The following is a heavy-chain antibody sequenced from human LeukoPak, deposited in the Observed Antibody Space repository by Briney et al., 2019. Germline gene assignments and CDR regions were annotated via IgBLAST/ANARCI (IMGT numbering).Heavy chain of an antibody. Sequence: GGSLTLSCTASGLTFGDYAMSWVRQAPGKGLEWAGFIRSKAYGGTTEYAASVKGRFTISRDDSKSIAYLQMNSLKTEDTAVYYCTRDIVVVEAATGYYYYYGMDVRGQGTTVTVSS. D-gene: IGHD2-15*01. CDR3: TRDIVVVEAATGYYYYYGMDV. J-gene: IGHJ6*02. CDR2: IRSKAYGGTT. CDR1: GLTFGDYA. V-gene: IGHV3-49*04.